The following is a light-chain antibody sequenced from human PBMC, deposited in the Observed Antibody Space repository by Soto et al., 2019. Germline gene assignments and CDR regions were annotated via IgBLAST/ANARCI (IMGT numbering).Light chain of an antibody. Sequence: QSVPTQPRSVSGSPGQTVTISCTGTSRDVGFSNYISWYQQHPDEAPKLVIYDVAQRPSGVPDRLSGSRSGKTASLTISGLQPDDEGDYYCCSYVGGDTLIFGSGTKVTVL. CDR2: DVA. V-gene: IGLV2-11*01. CDR1: SRDVGFSNY. J-gene: IGLJ1*01. CDR3: CSYVGGDTLI.